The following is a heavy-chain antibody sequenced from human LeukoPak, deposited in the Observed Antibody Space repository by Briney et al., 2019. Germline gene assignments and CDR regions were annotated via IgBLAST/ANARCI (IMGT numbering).Heavy chain of an antibody. V-gene: IGHV3-30*04. D-gene: IGHD3-22*01. J-gene: IGHJ4*02. Sequence: GRSLRLSCAASGFTFSSYAMHWVRQAPGKGLEWVAVISYDGSNKYYADSVKGRFTISRDNSKNTLYLQMNSLRAEDTAVYYCAKDPFYDSSGYSHPFDYWGLGTLVTVSS. CDR3: AKDPFYDSSGYSHPFDY. CDR2: ISYDGSNK. CDR1: GFTFSSYA.